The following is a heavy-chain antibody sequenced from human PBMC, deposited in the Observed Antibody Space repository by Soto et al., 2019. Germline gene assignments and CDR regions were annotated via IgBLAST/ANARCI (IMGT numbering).Heavy chain of an antibody. CDR2: IIPVFGTA. CDR3: ARDCSGGGCVSDLHFYYGMDV. V-gene: IGHV1-69*12. D-gene: IGHD2-15*01. CDR1: GGTFSKYK. Sequence: QVQLVQSGAEVKKPGSSVRVSCKASGGTFSKYKITWVRQAPGQGLEWMGGIIPVFGTANYAQKFQGRVTTTADESTSPGYMEVSRLRSGDTAVYYCARDCSGGGCVSDLHFYYGMDVWGQGTTVTVSS. J-gene: IGHJ6*02.